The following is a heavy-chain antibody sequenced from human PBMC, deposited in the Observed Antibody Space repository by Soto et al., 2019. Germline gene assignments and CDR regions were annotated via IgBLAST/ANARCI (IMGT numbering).Heavy chain of an antibody. V-gene: IGHV3-23*01. CDR2: IHGDGGGT. CDR3: AKDSRSRNGIFDPFDI. Sequence: EAQLLESGGTLVQPGGSLRLSCAASGFPFSPYAMSWVRQAPGRGLEGVSSIHGDGGGTYYADSVKGRFTVTREYTKNSLYLHMDSLRADDTAVYYWAKDSRSRNGIFDPFDIWGQGIMVTVSS. D-gene: IGHD3-3*02. J-gene: IGHJ3*02. CDR1: GFPFSPYA.